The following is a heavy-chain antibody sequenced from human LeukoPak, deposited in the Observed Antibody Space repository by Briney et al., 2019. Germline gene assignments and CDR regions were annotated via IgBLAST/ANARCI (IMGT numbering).Heavy chain of an antibody. D-gene: IGHD4/OR15-4a*01. CDR1: GGSISSSNYY. V-gene: IGHV4-39*01. CDR3: ARQPPFFGDYGGY. J-gene: IGHJ4*02. CDR2: IYYSGST. Sequence: SETLSLTCAVSGGSISSSNYYWGWIRQPPGKGLEWIGSIYYSGSTYYKSSLKSRVTISADTSKNQFSLRLTSVTATDTAVYYCARQPPFFGDYGGYWGQGTLVTVSS.